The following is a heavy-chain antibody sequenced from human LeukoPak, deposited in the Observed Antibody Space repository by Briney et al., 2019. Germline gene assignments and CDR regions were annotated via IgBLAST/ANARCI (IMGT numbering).Heavy chain of an antibody. D-gene: IGHD6-19*01. Sequence: SETLSLTCTVSGSSVSNHWWIWIRQPAGKGLEWIGRISSRGYTNYNPSLKSRVAMSVDTSKNQFSLKLNSVTAADTAVYYCXXXXXXXWGGWYDNDYWGRGTLVTVSS. CDR1: GSSVSNHW. CDR2: ISSRGYT. J-gene: IGHJ4*03. CDR3: XXXXXXXWGGWYDNDY. V-gene: IGHV4-4*07.